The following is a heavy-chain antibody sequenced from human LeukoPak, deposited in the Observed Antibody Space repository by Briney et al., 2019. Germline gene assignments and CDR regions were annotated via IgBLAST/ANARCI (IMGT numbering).Heavy chain of an antibody. V-gene: IGHV3-53*01. Sequence: GGSLRLSCAASGFTVSSNYMSWVRQAPGKGLEWVSVIYSGGKTYYADSVKGRLTISRDNSKNTLYLQMNSLRAEDTAVYYCARVYELLFDYWGQGTLVTVSS. J-gene: IGHJ4*02. CDR2: IYSGGKT. CDR3: ARVYELLFDY. D-gene: IGHD2-21*02. CDR1: GFTVSSNY.